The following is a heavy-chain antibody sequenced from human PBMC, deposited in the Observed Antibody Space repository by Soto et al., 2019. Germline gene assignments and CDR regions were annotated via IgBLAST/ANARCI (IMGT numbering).Heavy chain of an antibody. CDR2: INPGESDT. CDR3: ARHEATYYNFYGMDV. J-gene: IGHJ6*02. V-gene: IGHV5-51*01. CDR1: GYSFTTYW. Sequence: GESRKIPCTSYGYSFTTYWIAWVRQMPGKGLEWMGSINPGESDTRYSPSFQGQVTISDDRSITNDYLQWSSLKASDTAMYYCARHEATYYNFYGMDVWGQGTTVAVS.